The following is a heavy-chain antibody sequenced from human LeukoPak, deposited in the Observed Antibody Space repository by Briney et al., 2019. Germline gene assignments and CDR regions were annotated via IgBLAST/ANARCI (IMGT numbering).Heavy chain of an antibody. Sequence: SSETLSLTCAVYGGSFSGYYWSWIRQPPGKGLEWIGEINHSGSTNYNPSLKSRVTISVDTSKNQFSLKLSSVTAADTAVYYCARGGLPAAPFDYWGQGTLVTVSS. CDR1: GGSFSGYY. V-gene: IGHV4-34*01. D-gene: IGHD2-2*01. CDR3: ARGGLPAAPFDY. CDR2: INHSGST. J-gene: IGHJ4*02.